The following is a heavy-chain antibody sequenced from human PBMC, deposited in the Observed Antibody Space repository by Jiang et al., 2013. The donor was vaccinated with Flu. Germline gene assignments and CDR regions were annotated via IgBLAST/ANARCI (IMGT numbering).Heavy chain of an antibody. Sequence: LLKPSETLSLTCAVYDGSFSSYYWTWIRQPPGKGLEWIGEINHGGITNYNPSLLSRATLSVDTSKDQFSLQLTSVTAADTAVYYCARGSDYIPYFSRRGNQPRRGNWFDRWGQGTLVIVSS. V-gene: IGHV4-34*01. D-gene: IGHD3-10*01. CDR1: DGSFSSYY. CDR2: INHGGIT. CDR3: ARGSDYIPYFSRRGNQPRRGNWFDR. J-gene: IGHJ5*02.